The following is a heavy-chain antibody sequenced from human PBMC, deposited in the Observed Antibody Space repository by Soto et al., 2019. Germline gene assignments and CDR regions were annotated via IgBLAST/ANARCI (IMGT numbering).Heavy chain of an antibody. V-gene: IGHV3-73*01. CDR2: IRSKANSYAT. Sequence: VGSLRLSCAASGFTFNGSAMHWVRQASGKGLEWVGRIRSKANSYATAYAASVKGRFTISRDNSKNTLYLQMNSLRAEDTAVYYCAKEVGIAVAGTTFDYWGQGTLVTVSS. CDR3: AKEVGIAVAGTTFDY. D-gene: IGHD6-19*01. CDR1: GFTFNGSA. J-gene: IGHJ4*02.